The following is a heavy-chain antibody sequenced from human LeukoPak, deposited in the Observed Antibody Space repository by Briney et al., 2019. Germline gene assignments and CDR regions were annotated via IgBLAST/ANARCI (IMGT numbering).Heavy chain of an antibody. D-gene: IGHD5-12*01. CDR2: ISSSSSYI. Sequence: GGSLRLSCAASGFTFSSYSMNWVRQAPGKGLEWVSSISSSSSYIYYADSVKGRFTISRDNAKNSLYLQMNSLRAEDTAVYYCARDLGGYSGYDPFDYWGQGTLVTVSS. V-gene: IGHV3-21*01. J-gene: IGHJ4*02. CDR3: ARDLGGYSGYDPFDY. CDR1: GFTFSSYS.